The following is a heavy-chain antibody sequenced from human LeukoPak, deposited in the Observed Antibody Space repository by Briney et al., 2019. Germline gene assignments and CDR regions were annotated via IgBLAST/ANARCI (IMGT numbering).Heavy chain of an antibody. Sequence: PGGSLRLSCAASGFTFSSYAMSWVRQAPGKGLEWVSAISGSGGSTYYADSVKGRFTISRDNSKNTLYLQMNSLRAEDTAVYYCAKGHAVYRSSTSCYLDYWGQGTLVTVSS. V-gene: IGHV3-23*01. CDR2: ISGSGGST. CDR3: AKGHAVYRSSTSCYLDY. D-gene: IGHD2-2*01. CDR1: GFTFSSYA. J-gene: IGHJ4*02.